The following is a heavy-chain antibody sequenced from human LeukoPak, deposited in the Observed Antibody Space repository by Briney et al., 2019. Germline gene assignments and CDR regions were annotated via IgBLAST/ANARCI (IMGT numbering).Heavy chain of an antibody. CDR2: ISHSGST. V-gene: IGHV4-34*01. J-gene: IGHJ6*02. D-gene: IGHD4-17*01. Sequence: PSETLSLTCAVYGGSFSGYYWSWIRQPPGKGLEWIGEISHSGSTNYNPSLKSRVTISVDTSKNQFSLKLSSVTAADTAVYYCARTYGDNTGVCYYYGMDVWGQGTTVTVSS. CDR3: ARTYGDNTGVCYYYGMDV. CDR1: GGSFSGYY.